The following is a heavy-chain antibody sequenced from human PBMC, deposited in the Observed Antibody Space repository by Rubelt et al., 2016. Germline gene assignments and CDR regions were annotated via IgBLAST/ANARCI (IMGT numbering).Heavy chain of an antibody. V-gene: IGHV3-21*06. CDR3: ARGDWLDP. CDR2: IAGSSNSI. J-gene: IGHJ5*02. CDR1: GFTFRNYW. Sequence: LVQPGGSLRLSCAASGFTFRNYWMSWVRQAPGKGLEWVSHIAGSSNSIYYADSLKGRFTISRDNAKNTLYLQMNGLRAEDTAVYYCARGDWLDPWGQGTLVTVSS.